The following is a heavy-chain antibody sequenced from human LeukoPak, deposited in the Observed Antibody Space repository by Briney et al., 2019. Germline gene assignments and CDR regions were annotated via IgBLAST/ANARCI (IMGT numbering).Heavy chain of an antibody. D-gene: IGHD6-19*01. Sequence: GGSLRLSCAASGFTFSSYWMSWVRQAPGKGLEWVANIKQDGSEKYYVDSVKGRFTISRDNAKNSLYLQMNSLRAEDTAVYYCARVAAVAGTIYYYYGMDVWGQGTTVTVSS. V-gene: IGHV3-7*01. CDR2: IKQDGSEK. CDR3: ARVAAVAGTIYYYYGMDV. J-gene: IGHJ6*02. CDR1: GFTFSSYW.